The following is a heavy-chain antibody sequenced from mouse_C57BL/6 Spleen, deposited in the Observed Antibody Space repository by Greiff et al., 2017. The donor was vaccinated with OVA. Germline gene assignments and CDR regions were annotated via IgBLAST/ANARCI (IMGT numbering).Heavy chain of an antibody. CDR2: IYPRSGNT. CDR1: GYTFTSYG. Sequence: VQLQQSGAELVRPGASVKLSCTASGYTFTSYGISWVKQRTGQGLEWIGEIYPRSGNTYYNEKFKGKATLTADKSSSTAYMELRSLTSEDSAVYFCARSDDYAGFAYWGKGTLVTVSA. CDR3: ARSDDYAGFAY. J-gene: IGHJ3*01. D-gene: IGHD2-4*01. V-gene: IGHV1-81*01.